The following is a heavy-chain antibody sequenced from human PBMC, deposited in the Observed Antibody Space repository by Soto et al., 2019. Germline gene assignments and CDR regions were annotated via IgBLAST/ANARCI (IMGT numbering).Heavy chain of an antibody. J-gene: IGHJ6*02. Sequence: PSETLSLTCSVSGASISTYYWTWIRQTPGKGLEWIGYIYLGGSINYNPSFKSRVIISVDTSKNHFSVKLSSVTAADTAVYYCARLNGYCVGTSCHGYYGMDVWGQGTTVTVSS. D-gene: IGHD2-2*03. CDR2: IYLGGSI. CDR1: GASISTYY. V-gene: IGHV4-59*01. CDR3: ARLNGYCVGTSCHGYYGMDV.